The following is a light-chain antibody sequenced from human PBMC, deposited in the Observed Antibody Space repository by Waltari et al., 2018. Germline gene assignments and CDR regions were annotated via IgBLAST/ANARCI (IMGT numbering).Light chain of an antibody. Sequence: MATPSVSNLVCLYQRKPCQAPRLLIYGASTRATGIPAMFIGSGSGTVFTLTISSLHSEDFAVYYCQHYNNWPPMYTFGQGTKLEIK. CDR3: QHYNNWPPMYT. CDR2: GAS. J-gene: IGKJ2*01. CDR1: PSVSNL. V-gene: IGKV3-15*01.